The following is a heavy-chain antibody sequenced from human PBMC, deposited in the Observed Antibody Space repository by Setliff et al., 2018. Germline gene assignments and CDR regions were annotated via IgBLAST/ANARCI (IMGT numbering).Heavy chain of an antibody. Sequence: SETLSLTCAVYGGSFSGYYWSWIRQPPGKGLEWIGEINHSGSTNYNPSLKSRVTISVDTSKNKFSLKLSSVAAADTAVYYCAYSSGYDFWSGYTPALDYWGQGTLVTVSS. CDR2: INHSGST. CDR3: AYSSGYDFWSGYTPALDY. CDR1: GGSFSGYY. V-gene: IGHV4-34*01. D-gene: IGHD3-3*01. J-gene: IGHJ4*02.